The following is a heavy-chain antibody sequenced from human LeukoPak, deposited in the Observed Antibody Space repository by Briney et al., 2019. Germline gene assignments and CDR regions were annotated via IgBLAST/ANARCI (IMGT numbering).Heavy chain of an antibody. CDR1: GYTFTSYG. Sequence: ASVKVSCKASGYTFTSYGISWVRQAPGQGLEWMGWISGYNGNTNYAQQKLQGRVTMTADTSTSTVYMELSSLRSEDTAVYYCARGVGALDWFDPWGQGTLVTVSS. D-gene: IGHD1-26*01. CDR3: ARGVGALDWFDP. V-gene: IGHV1-18*01. CDR2: ISGYNGNT. J-gene: IGHJ5*02.